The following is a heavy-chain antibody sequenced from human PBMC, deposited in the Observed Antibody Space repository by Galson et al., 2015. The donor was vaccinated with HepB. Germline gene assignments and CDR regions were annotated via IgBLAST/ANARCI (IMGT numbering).Heavy chain of an antibody. CDR3: ARGALVVAVGATQNNWFDP. D-gene: IGHD2-15*01. J-gene: IGHJ5*02. CDR2: LSPHSRYT. CDR1: GYNFSSYS. Sequence: SAKVPCKASGYNFSSYSITWVRKAPGQGLEWVGWLSPHSRYTNSAQNFQGRVTMTTDTSTSTAYMELRSLRSDDTAIYYCARGALVVAVGATQNNWFDPWGRGTLVTVSS. V-gene: IGHV1-18*01.